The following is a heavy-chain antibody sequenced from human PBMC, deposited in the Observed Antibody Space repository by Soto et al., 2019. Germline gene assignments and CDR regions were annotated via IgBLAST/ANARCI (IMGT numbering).Heavy chain of an antibody. CDR2: INHSGST. V-gene: IGHV4-34*01. CDR3: ARGRPYYDFWSGYYYYYMDV. Sequence: SLTCAVYGGSFSGYNWSWIRQPPGKGLEWIGEINHSGSTNYNPSLKSRVTISVDTSKNQFSLKLSSVTAADTAVYYCARGRPYYDFWSGYYYYYMDVWGKGTTVTAP. D-gene: IGHD3-3*01. CDR1: GGSFSGYN. J-gene: IGHJ6*03.